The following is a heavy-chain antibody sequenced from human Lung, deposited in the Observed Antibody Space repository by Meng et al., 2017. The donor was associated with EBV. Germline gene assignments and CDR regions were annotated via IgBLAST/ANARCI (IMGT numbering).Heavy chain of an antibody. J-gene: IGHJ5*02. CDR1: GGSISSGGFY. Sequence: QVQLQELGPGLVKPSQTLSLTCTVSGGSISSGGFYWSWIRQHPGKGLESIGYIYYSGSTYYNPSLRSRVAISIDTSKNQFSLKLTSVTAADTAVYFCVRTNYGDYNWFDPWGQGTLVTVSS. CDR3: VRTNYGDYNWFDP. V-gene: IGHV4-31*03. CDR2: IYYSGST. D-gene: IGHD4-17*01.